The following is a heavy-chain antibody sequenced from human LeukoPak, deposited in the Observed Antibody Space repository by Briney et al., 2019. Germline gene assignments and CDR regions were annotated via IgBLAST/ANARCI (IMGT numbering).Heavy chain of an antibody. J-gene: IGHJ4*02. CDR2: ISSSSSYT. CDR1: GFTFSDYY. Sequence: GGSLRLSCAASGFTFSDYYMSWIRQAPGKGLEWVSYISSSSSYTNYADSVKGRFTISRDNAKNSLYLQMNSLRAEDTAVYYCARGSGYSGYDQFAYWGQGTLVTVSS. V-gene: IGHV3-11*06. D-gene: IGHD5-12*01. CDR3: ARGSGYSGYDQFAY.